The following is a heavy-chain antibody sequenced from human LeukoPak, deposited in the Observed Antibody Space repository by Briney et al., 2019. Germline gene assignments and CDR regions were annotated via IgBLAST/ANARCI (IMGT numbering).Heavy chain of an antibody. D-gene: IGHD5-12*01. CDR2: ISWNSGSA. J-gene: IGHJ4*02. Sequence: GRSLRLSCAASGFTFDDYSMHWVRQAPGKGLEWVSGISWNSGSAGYADSVKGRFTIARDSAKNSLYMQMNSLRTEDTALYYCAKDRTYSAYAALDYWGQGTLVTVSS. CDR3: AKDRTYSAYAALDY. CDR1: GFTFDDYS. V-gene: IGHV3-9*01.